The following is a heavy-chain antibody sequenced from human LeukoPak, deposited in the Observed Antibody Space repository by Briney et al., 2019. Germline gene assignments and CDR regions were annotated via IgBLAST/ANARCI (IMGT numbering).Heavy chain of an antibody. CDR2: IYYSGST. D-gene: IGHD3-22*01. V-gene: IGHV4-31*03. CDR1: GGSISSGGYY. Sequence: SQTLSFTCTVSGGSISSGGYYWSWIRQHPGKGLEWIGYIYYSGSTYYNPSLKSRVTISVDTSKNQFSLKLSSVTAADTAVYYCARLPSAYYYESYWGQGTLVTVSS. J-gene: IGHJ4*02. CDR3: ARLPSAYYYESY.